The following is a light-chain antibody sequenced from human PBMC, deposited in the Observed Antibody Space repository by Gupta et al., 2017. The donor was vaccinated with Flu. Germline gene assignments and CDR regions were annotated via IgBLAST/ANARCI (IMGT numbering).Light chain of an antibody. J-gene: IGKJ4*01. V-gene: IGKV3-15*01. CDR1: QSVSSN. CDR3: QQYDNWPPLT. CDR2: GAS. Sequence: EIMMTQSPATLSMSPGERATLSCRASQSVSSNLAWYQLKPGQTPRLLIYGASTRATDVPARFSGSGSGTEFTLTISSLQSEDFAVYYCQQYDNWPPLTFGGGTKVEIK.